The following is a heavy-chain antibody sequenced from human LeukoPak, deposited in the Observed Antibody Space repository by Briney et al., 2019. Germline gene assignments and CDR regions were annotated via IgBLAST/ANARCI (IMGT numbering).Heavy chain of an antibody. CDR1: GASFSGYY. Sequence: SETLSLTCAVSGASFSGYYWSWIRQPPGKGLEWIGEINHSGSTNYNPSLKSRVTISVDTSKNQFSLKLSSVTAADTAVYYRARTTKRSSGYYYFDYWGQGTLVTVSS. D-gene: IGHD3-22*01. CDR3: ARTTKRSSGYYYFDY. CDR2: INHSGST. V-gene: IGHV4-34*01. J-gene: IGHJ4*02.